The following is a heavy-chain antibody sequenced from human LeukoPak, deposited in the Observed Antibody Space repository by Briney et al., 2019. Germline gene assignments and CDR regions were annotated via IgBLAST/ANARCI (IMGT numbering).Heavy chain of an antibody. Sequence: GGSLRLYCAVTGCRLSSFGMHLARRAPGKGLEWVAVIWNDGSKKFYAESVKGRFTISRDNSQNTLYLQMNRLRAEDTAVYYCGRDSLGGDYWGQGTLVTVSS. CDR3: GRDSLGGDY. J-gene: IGHJ4*02. D-gene: IGHD3-16*01. CDR2: IWNDGSKK. V-gene: IGHV3-33*08. CDR1: GCRLSSFG.